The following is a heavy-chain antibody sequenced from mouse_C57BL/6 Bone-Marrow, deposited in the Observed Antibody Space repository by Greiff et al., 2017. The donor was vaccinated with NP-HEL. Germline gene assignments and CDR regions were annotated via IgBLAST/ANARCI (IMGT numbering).Heavy chain of an antibody. CDR1: GFTIKNTY. Sequence: VQLQQSVAELVRPGASVKLSCTASGFTIKNTYMHWVKQRPEQGLEWIGRIDPANGNTKYAPKFQGKATITADTSSNTAYLQLSSLTSEDTAIYYCARVAGGNWYFDVWGTGTTVTVSS. CDR3: ARVAGGNWYFDV. D-gene: IGHD1-1*01. J-gene: IGHJ1*03. CDR2: IDPANGNT. V-gene: IGHV14-3*01.